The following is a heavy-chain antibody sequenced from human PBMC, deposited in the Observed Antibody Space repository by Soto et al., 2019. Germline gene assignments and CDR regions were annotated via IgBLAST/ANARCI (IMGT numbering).Heavy chain of an antibody. D-gene: IGHD3-3*01. Sequence: QVQLQESGPGLVKPSETLSLTCTVSGGSVSSGSYYWRWIRQPPGKGLEWIGYIYYSGSTNYNPSLKSRVTISVDTSKNQFSLKLSSVTAADTAVYYCARVRFKSGYIDYWGQGTLVTVSS. V-gene: IGHV4-61*01. CDR2: IYYSGST. CDR1: GGSVSSGSYY. J-gene: IGHJ4*02. CDR3: ARVRFKSGYIDY.